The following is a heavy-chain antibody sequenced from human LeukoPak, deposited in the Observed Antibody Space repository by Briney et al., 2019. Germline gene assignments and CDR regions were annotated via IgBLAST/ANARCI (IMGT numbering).Heavy chain of an antibody. J-gene: IGHJ6*02. CDR1: GGSFSGYY. V-gene: IGHV4-34*01. CDR3: ARSPYYYYGMDV. Sequence: PSETLSLTCAVYGGSFSGYYWSWIRQPPGKGLEWIGEINHSGSTSYNPSLKSRVTISVDTSKNQFSLKLSSVTAADTAVYYCARSPYYYYGMDVWGQGTTVTVSS. CDR2: INHSGST.